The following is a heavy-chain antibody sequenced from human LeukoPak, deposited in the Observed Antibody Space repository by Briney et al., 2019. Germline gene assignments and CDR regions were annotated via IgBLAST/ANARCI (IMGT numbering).Heavy chain of an antibody. CDR2: ISSGGGNT. D-gene: IGHD1-26*01. CDR1: GFTFSSYA. CDR3: GKNRYSGSLSPFDI. J-gene: IGHJ3*02. Sequence: GGSLRLSCAASGFTFSSYAMSWVRQAPGKGLEWVSAISSGGGNTYYADSVKGRFTISRDNSKNTLYLQMNSLRAEDTAVYYCGKNRYSGSLSPFDIWGQGTMVTVSS. V-gene: IGHV3-23*01.